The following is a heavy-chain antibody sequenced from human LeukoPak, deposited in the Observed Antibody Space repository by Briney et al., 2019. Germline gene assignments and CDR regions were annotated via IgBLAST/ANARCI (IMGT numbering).Heavy chain of an antibody. D-gene: IGHD2-2*01. J-gene: IGHJ5*02. V-gene: IGHV4-34*01. CDR1: GGSFSGYY. Sequence: SQTLSLTCAVYGGSFSGYYWSWIRQPPGKGLEWIGEINHSGSTNYNPSLKSRVTISVDTSKNQFSLKLSSVAAADTALYYCARGSYCSSTSCRTGDWFHPWGQGTLVTVSS. CDR2: INHSGST. CDR3: ARGSYCSSTSCRTGDWFHP.